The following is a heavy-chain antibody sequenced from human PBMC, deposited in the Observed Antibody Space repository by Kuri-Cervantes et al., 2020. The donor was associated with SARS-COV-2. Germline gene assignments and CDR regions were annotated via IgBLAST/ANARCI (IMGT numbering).Heavy chain of an antibody. J-gene: IGHJ3*02. CDR1: GFTFSDHY. CDR2: IRNKDGKYST. V-gene: IGHV3-72*01. Sequence: GGSLRLSCAASGFTFSDHYMDWVRQAPGRGLGGVGRIRNKDGKYSTEYAASVRGRFTISRDDSKKSLYLQMNSLQTEDTAVYYCTSLQRIPLFDIWGQGTVITVSS. CDR3: TSLQRIPLFDI. D-gene: IGHD2-21*01.